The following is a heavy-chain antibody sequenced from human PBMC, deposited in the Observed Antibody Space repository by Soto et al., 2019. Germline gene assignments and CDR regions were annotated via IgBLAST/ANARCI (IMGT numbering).Heavy chain of an antibody. J-gene: IGHJ5*02. CDR2: IIPIFGTA. CDR3: ASPGGSPGWFDP. V-gene: IGHV1-69*13. Sequence: SVKVSCKASGGTFSSYAISWVRQAPGQGLEWMEGIIPIFGTANYAQKFQGRATITADESTSTAYMELSSLRSEDTAVYYCASPGGSPGWFDPWGQGTLVTVSS. CDR1: GGTFSSYA. D-gene: IGHD3-10*01.